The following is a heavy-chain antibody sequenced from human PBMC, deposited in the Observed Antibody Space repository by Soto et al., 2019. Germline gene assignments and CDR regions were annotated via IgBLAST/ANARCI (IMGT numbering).Heavy chain of an antibody. D-gene: IGHD3-3*01. CDR3: RPSFWSGYSYGMDV. Sequence: EVQLVESGGGLVQPGGSLRLSCAASGFTFSDHYMDWVRQAPGKGLEWVGRTRNKAYTYTTEYAASVKGRFTISRDDSKHSLYLQMTSMKTEDTAVYYCRPSFWSGYSYGMDVWGQGTTVTVSS. CDR2: TRNKAYTYTT. V-gene: IGHV3-72*01. J-gene: IGHJ6*02. CDR1: GFTFSDHY.